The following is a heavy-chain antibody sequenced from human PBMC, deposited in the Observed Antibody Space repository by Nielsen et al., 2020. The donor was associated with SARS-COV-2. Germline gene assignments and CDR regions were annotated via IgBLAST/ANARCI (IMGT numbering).Heavy chain of an antibody. D-gene: IGHD3-10*01. CDR1: GDSIISSSNW. V-gene: IGHV4-4*02. CDR2: IYHSGST. J-gene: IGHJ5*02. Sequence: SETLSLTCAVSGDSIISSSNWWSWVRQPPGKGLEWIGEIYHSGSTNYNPSLKSRVTISVDKSKNQFSLQLSSVTAADTAVYYCARHRHGNYYGSGSYYGGIDVGFDPWGQGTLVAASS. CDR3: ARHRHGNYYGSGSYYGGIDVGFDP.